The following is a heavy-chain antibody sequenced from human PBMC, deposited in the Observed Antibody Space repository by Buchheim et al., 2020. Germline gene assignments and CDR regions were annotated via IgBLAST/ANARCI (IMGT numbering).Heavy chain of an antibody. CDR3: ARSRLWFGEPTYPFDY. Sequence: QVQLQESGPGLVKPSQTLSLTCTVSGGSISSGGYYWSWIRQHPGEGVEWIGYIYYSGSTYYNPSLKSRVTISVDTSKNQFSLKLSSVTAADTAVYYCARSRLWFGEPTYPFDYWGQGTL. D-gene: IGHD3-10*01. CDR1: GGSISSGGYY. J-gene: IGHJ4*02. CDR2: IYYSGST. V-gene: IGHV4-31*03.